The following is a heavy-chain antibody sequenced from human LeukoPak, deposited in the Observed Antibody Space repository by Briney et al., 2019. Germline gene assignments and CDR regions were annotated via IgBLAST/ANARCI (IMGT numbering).Heavy chain of an antibody. D-gene: IGHD2-8*01. CDR2: INHSGST. CDR3: ARGSRYCTNGVCQLDY. Sequence: PSETLSLTCAVYGGSFSDYYWSWIRQPPGKGLEWIGEINHSGSTNYNPSLKSRVSISVDTSKNQFSLKLSSVTAADTAVYYCARGSRYCTNGVCQLDYWGQGTLVTVSS. CDR1: GGSFSDYY. J-gene: IGHJ4*02. V-gene: IGHV4-34*01.